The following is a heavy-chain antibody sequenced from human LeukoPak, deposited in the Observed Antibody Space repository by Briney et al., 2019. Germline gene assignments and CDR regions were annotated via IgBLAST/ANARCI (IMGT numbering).Heavy chain of an antibody. D-gene: IGHD2-15*01. CDR3: AREGLGYCSGGSCGNWFDP. Sequence: ASETLSLTCTVSGGSISSGSYYWSWIRQPAGKGLEWIGRIYTNGITNYNPSLKSRVTISVDTSKNQCSLKLSSVTAADTAVYYCAREGLGYCSGGSCGNWFDPWGQGTLVTVSS. CDR1: GGSISSGSYY. CDR2: IYTNGIT. J-gene: IGHJ5*02. V-gene: IGHV4-61*02.